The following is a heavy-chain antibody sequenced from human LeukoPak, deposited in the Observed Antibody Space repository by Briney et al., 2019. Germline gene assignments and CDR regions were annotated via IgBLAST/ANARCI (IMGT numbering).Heavy chain of an antibody. J-gene: IGHJ4*02. D-gene: IGHD2-21*01. V-gene: IGHV3-74*01. Sequence: PGGSLTLSCAVSGFTFSSYSMHWVRQAPGKGLLWLSRINGYGSNTDYADSVKGRFTVSRGNAKNTLYLQMNSLRDEDTAVYYCARIAETNIYFLGYWGQGTLVTVSS. CDR2: INGYGSNT. CDR3: ARIAETNIYFLGY. CDR1: GFTFSSYS.